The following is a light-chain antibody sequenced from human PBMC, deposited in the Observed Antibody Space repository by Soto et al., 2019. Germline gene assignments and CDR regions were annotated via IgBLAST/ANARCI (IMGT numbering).Light chain of an antibody. J-gene: IGKJ2*01. CDR1: QSLLHSDGKTY. V-gene: IGKV2D-29*01. Sequence: DIVLTQTPLFLSVTPGQPASISCRSTQSLLHSDGKTYFYWFLQKAGQPPQLLIYVVYNRFSGVSYSLSGSRSGTDFTLKIRRVEADDVWIDYCMQSIKLPYTFGQGNTLAIK. CDR2: VVY. CDR3: MQSIKLPYT.